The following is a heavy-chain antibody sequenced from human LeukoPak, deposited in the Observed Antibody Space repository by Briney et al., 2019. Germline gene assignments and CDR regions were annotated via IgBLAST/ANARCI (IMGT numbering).Heavy chain of an antibody. V-gene: IGHV3-48*04. CDR1: GFTFNIYE. J-gene: IGHJ6*03. D-gene: IGHD3-10*01. Sequence: GGSLRLSCAASGFTFNIYEMNWVRQAPGKGLEWISHINTDSSSIHYADSMKGRFTISRDNAKNSLYLQMNSLRGEDTAVYYCARAPYGSGNLYYIDVWGKGTTVTISS. CDR2: INTDSSSI. CDR3: ARAPYGSGNLYYIDV.